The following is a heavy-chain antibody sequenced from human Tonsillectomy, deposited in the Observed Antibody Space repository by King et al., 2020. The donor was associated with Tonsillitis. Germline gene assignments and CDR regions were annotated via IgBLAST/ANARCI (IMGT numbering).Heavy chain of an antibody. CDR1: GFIFSNYS. CDR2: KSYDGSDK. CDR3: ARDPPGGLRKYWYFDL. J-gene: IGHJ2*01. V-gene: IGHV3-30*04. D-gene: IGHD3-10*01. Sequence: VQLVESGGGVVQPGRSLRLSCAASGFIFSNYSIHWVRQAPGKGLEWVAVKSYDGSDKYYADSVKGRFTISRDNSKNTLYLQMNSLRAEDTAVYYCARDPPGGLRKYWYFDLWGRGTLVTVSS.